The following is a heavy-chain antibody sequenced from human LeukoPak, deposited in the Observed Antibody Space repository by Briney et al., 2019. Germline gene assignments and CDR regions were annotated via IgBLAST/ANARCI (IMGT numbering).Heavy chain of an antibody. CDR3: ASEPAGYSSGWFDY. CDR1: GFTFSSYE. Sequence: GGSLRLFCAASGFTFSSYEMNWVRQAPGKGLEWVSYISSSGSTIYYADSVKGRFTISRDNAKNSLYLQMNSLRAEDTAVYYCASEPAGYSSGWFDYWGQGTMVTVSS. D-gene: IGHD6-19*01. CDR2: ISSSGSTI. V-gene: IGHV3-48*03. J-gene: IGHJ4*02.